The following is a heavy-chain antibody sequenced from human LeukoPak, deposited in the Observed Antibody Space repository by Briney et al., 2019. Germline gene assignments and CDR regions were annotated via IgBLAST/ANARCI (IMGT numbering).Heavy chain of an antibody. CDR1: GYTFTNYG. D-gene: IGHD4-23*01. J-gene: IGHJ1*01. Sequence: ASVRVSCKASGYTFTNYGISRVRQAPGQGLEWMGWISAYNGYTDYAQKLQFRVTMTTDISTTTAYMELRSLRSDDTAVYYCARDKAVTTEVTQHFQHWGQGSLVTVSS. CDR2: ISAYNGYT. V-gene: IGHV1-18*01. CDR3: ARDKAVTTEVTQHFQH.